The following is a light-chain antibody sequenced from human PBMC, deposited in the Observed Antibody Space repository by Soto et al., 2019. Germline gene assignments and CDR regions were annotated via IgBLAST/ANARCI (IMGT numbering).Light chain of an antibody. CDR1: QNIRSW. Sequence: DIPMTQSPSTLSASVGDRVTITCRASQNIRSWLAWYQQKPGKAPELLIYSASGLNSGVPSRFSGSGSGTEFTLTISSLQPEDFATYYCQEYNGNSGLTFGGGTKVEIK. V-gene: IGKV1-5*03. CDR2: SAS. J-gene: IGKJ4*01. CDR3: QEYNGNSGLT.